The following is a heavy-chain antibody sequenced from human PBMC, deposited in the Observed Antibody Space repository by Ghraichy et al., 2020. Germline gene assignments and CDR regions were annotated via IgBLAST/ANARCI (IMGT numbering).Heavy chain of an antibody. CDR2: IYSGGST. V-gene: IGHV3-53*01. J-gene: IGHJ4*02. CDR1: GFTVSSNY. Sequence: GSLRLSCAASGFTVSSNYMSWVRQAPGKGLEWVSVIYSGGSTYYADSVKGRFTISRDNSKNTLYLQMNSLRAEDTAVYYCARDSPMDSSGWYSFDYWGQGTLVTVSS. D-gene: IGHD6-19*01. CDR3: ARDSPMDSSGWYSFDY.